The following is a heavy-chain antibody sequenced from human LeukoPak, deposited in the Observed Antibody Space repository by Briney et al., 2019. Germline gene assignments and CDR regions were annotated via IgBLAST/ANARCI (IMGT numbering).Heavy chain of an antibody. Sequence: GSLRLSCAASGFTFSNYWMTWVRQGPGEGLEWIGYIYTSGSTNYNPSLKSRVTISVDTSKNQFSLKLSSVTAADTAVYYCARHGYYYDSSGYFDYWGQRDLVTVSS. CDR3: ARHGYYYDSSGYFDY. CDR2: IYTSGST. J-gene: IGHJ4*02. V-gene: IGHV4-4*09. D-gene: IGHD3-22*01. CDR1: GFTFSNYW.